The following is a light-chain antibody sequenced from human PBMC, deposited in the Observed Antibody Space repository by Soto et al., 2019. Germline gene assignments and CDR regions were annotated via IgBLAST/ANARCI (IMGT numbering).Light chain of an antibody. J-gene: IGKJ4*01. CDR3: QQRSNGLT. Sequence: EIVLTQSPATLSLSPGERVTLSCRASQSVSSYLAWYQQKPGQAPRLLIYDASNRATGIPARFSGSGSGTDFTLTISSLEPEDFAVYYCQQRSNGLTFGGGTKVEIK. CDR1: QSVSSY. V-gene: IGKV3-11*01. CDR2: DAS.